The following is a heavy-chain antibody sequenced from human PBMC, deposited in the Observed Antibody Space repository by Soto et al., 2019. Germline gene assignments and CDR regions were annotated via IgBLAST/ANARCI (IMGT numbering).Heavy chain of an antibody. CDR2: ISGSGGST. CDR3: AKAAGNYAAPYYCYYGMDV. J-gene: IGHJ6*02. CDR1: GFTFSSYA. Sequence: PGGSLRLPCAASGFTFSSYAMSWVRQAPGKGLEWVSAISGSGGSTYYADSVKGRFTISRDNSKNTLYLQMNSLRAEDTAVYYCAKAAGNYAAPYYCYYGMDVWGQGTTVTVSS. V-gene: IGHV3-23*01. D-gene: IGHD1-7*01.